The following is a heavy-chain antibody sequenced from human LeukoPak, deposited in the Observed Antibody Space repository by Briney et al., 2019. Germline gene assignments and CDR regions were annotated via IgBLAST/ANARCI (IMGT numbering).Heavy chain of an antibody. V-gene: IGHV4-4*07. CDR3: ARGVTAIQILDY. Sequence: SETLSLTCTVSGGSISNYYWSWIRQPAGKGLEWIGRIYTSRSTNYNPSLKSRVTMSVDTSKNQFSLKLSSVTAADTAVYYCARGVTAIQILDYWGQGTLVTVSS. D-gene: IGHD2-21*02. CDR2: IYTSRST. CDR1: GGSISNYY. J-gene: IGHJ4*02.